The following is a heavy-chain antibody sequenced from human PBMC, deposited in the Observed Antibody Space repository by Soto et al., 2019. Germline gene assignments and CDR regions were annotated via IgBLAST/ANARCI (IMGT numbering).Heavy chain of an antibody. D-gene: IGHD5-12*01. J-gene: IGHJ4*02. CDR1: GGSFSGYY. Sequence: SETLSLTCAVYGGSFSGYYWSWIRQPPGKGLEWIGEINHSGSTNYNPSLKSRVTISVDTSKNQFSLKLSSVTAADTAVYYCARGHGDIVATTFDYWGQGTLVTVSS. CDR3: ARGHGDIVATTFDY. CDR2: INHSGST. V-gene: IGHV4-34*01.